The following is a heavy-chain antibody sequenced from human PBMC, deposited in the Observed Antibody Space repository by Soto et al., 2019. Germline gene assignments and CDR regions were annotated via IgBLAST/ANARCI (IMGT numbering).Heavy chain of an antibody. V-gene: IGHV1-46*01. Sequence: QGQLLQSGAEVQKPVASVKASCKTSGYTFATYYIHWVRQAPGQRLQWMGLINPSGGTTSYPQKVEGRVAMTRDTSTKTVYMELSGVRFEDSAVYYCARGCSGGNCFSPYFSFWGQGTLVTVSS. CDR1: GYTFATYY. CDR2: INPSGGTT. CDR3: ARGCSGGNCFSPYFSF. D-gene: IGHD2-15*01. J-gene: IGHJ4*02.